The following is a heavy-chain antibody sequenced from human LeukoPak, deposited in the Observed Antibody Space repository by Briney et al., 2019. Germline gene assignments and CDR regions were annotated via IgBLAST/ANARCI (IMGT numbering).Heavy chain of an antibody. CDR1: GFTFDDYA. D-gene: IGHD6-19*01. J-gene: IGHJ4*02. CDR3: AKEGVAGTGRGNPYYFDY. Sequence: GRSLRLSCAASGFTFDDYAMHWVRQAPGKGLEWVSGISWNSGSIGYADSVKGRFSISRDNAKNSLYLQMNSLRAEDTALYYCAKEGVAGTGRGNPYYFDYWGQGTLVTVSS. V-gene: IGHV3-9*01. CDR2: ISWNSGSI.